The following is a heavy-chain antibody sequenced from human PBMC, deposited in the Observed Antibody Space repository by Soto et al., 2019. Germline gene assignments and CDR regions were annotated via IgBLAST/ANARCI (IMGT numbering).Heavy chain of an antibody. J-gene: IGHJ6*02. CDR1: GYTLTELS. D-gene: IGHD6-19*01. CDR3: ATPSRLYSRGWYAPHNYYYYGMDV. CDR2: FDPEDGET. V-gene: IGHV1-24*01. Sequence: QVQLVQSGAEVKKPGASVKVSCKVSGYTLTELSMHWVRQAPGKGLEWMGGFDPEDGETIYAQKFQGRVTMTEDTSTFTSYMELSSLRSDDTAVYYSATPSRLYSRGWYAPHNYYYYGMDVWGQGTTVTVSS.